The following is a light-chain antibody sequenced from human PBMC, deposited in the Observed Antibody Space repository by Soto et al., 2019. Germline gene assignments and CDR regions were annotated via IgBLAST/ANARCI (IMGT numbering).Light chain of an antibody. CDR2: DAS. V-gene: IGKV3-15*01. J-gene: IGKJ5*01. CDR1: QSISSN. Sequence: EIVMTQSPATLSVSPGETATLSCRASQSISSNLAWYQQKPGQAPRLLIYDASTRATGIPARFSGSGSGTEFTLTISSLQSEDFALYFRQQHNNWPITFGQGTRLEIK. CDR3: QQHNNWPIT.